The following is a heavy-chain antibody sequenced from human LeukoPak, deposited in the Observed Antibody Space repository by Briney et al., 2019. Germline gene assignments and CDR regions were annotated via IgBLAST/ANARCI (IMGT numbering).Heavy chain of an antibody. CDR3: ARGPPPTGYSCGQPDFDY. CDR2: INPNSGGT. J-gene: IGHJ4*02. V-gene: IGHV1-2*04. CDR1: GYTFTGYY. Sequence: GASVKVSCKASGYTFTGYYMHWVRQAPGQGLEWMGWINPNSGGTNYAQKFQGWVTMTRDTSISTAYMELSRLRSDDTAVYYCARGPPPTGYSCGQPDFDYWGQGTLVTVSS. D-gene: IGHD6-19*01.